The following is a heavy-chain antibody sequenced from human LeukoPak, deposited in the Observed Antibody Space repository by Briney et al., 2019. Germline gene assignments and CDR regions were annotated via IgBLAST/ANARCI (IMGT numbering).Heavy chain of an antibody. V-gene: IGHV1-18*01. Sequence: ASVKVSCKASGYTFTSYGISWVRQAPGQGLEWMGWISAYNGNTNYAQKLQGRVTMTTDTSTSTAYMELSSLRSEDTAVYYCAAGPFDFNKDPTPTTWGQGTLVTVSS. J-gene: IGHJ5*02. CDR2: ISAYNGNT. CDR1: GYTFTSYG. CDR3: AAGPFDFNKDPTPTT. D-gene: IGHD3-9*01.